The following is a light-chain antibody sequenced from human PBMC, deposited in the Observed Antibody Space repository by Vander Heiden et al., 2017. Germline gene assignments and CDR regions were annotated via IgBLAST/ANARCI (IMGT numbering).Light chain of an antibody. CDR1: SSNIGAGYH. J-gene: IGLJ3*02. CDR2: GNN. V-gene: IGLV1-40*01. CDR3: QSYDNSLSGSGV. Sequence: QSVLTQPPSVSGAPGQRVTIPCTGSSSNIGAGYHVHWYQQFPGRDPKLLIYGNNKRPSGVPDRFSGSKSGTSASLAITGLQAEDEADYYCQSYDNSLSGSGVFGGGTKVT.